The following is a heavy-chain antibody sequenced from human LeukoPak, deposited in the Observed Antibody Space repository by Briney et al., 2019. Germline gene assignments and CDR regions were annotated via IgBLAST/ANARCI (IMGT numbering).Heavy chain of an antibody. J-gene: IGHJ3*01. CDR3: ASDFDWSTGT. Sequence: GGSLRLSCAASGFTFSSQWIHWVRQAPGKGLVWVSRINSDGSITKYADSVKGRFTISRDNAKNTVYLQMNSLRVEDTAVYYCASDFDWSTGTWGQGTMVTVSS. V-gene: IGHV3-74*03. D-gene: IGHD3-9*01. CDR1: GFTFSSQW. CDR2: INSDGSIT.